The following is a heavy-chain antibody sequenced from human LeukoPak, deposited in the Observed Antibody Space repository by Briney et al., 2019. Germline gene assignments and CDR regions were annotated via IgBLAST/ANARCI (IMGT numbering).Heavy chain of an antibody. J-gene: IGHJ4*02. CDR2: ISLNSSNT. Sequence: ASVKVSCKASGYSFSGYYTHWVRQAPGQGLEWMGWISLNSSNTNYEQKFQGRVTMTRDTSISTVYMELSRLRSDDTAVYFCARGEAVTAVGIDYWGQGTLVTVSS. CDR3: ARGEAVTAVGIDY. V-gene: IGHV1-2*02. D-gene: IGHD2-21*02. CDR1: GYSFSGYY.